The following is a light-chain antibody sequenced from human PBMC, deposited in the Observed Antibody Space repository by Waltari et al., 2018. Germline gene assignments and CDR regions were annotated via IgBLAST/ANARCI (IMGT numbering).Light chain of an antibody. Sequence: EIVTTQSPPTLAVSPGKSPPLSCRASQSVTSNLAWYQQNPGHAPRRLIYGAATRPTGSPARFSGSGSGTEFTLTISSRQSEDFAVDYCQHYNNWPRLTFGGGTKVEIK. V-gene: IGKV3-15*01. CDR2: GAA. CDR3: QHYNNWPRLT. CDR1: QSVTSN. J-gene: IGKJ4*01.